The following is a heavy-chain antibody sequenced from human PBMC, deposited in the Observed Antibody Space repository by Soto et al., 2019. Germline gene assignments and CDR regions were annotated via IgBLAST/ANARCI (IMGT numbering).Heavy chain of an antibody. CDR2: IYYSGST. J-gene: IGHJ4*02. Sequence: SETLSLTCTVSGGSISSGGYYWSWIRQHPGKGLEWIGYIYYSGSTYYNPSLKSRVTISVDTSKNQFSLKLSSVTAADTAVYYCARVHYYDSSGYQVWRQGTLVTVYS. CDR3: ARVHYYDSSGYQV. D-gene: IGHD3-22*01. CDR1: GGSISSGGYY. V-gene: IGHV4-31*02.